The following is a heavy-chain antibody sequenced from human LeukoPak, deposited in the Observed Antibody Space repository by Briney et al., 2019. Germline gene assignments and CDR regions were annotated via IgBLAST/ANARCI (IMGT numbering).Heavy chain of an antibody. J-gene: IGHJ5*02. V-gene: IGHV4-34*01. Sequence: KPSETLSLTCGVYGGSLNGYHWSWIRQSPGKGLEWIGEVNHSGNTKYHPSLMSRVTISLDTSTKQLSLKMTCVIAADTAVYYCARKSGYYGSQTYSWFDPWGQGTVVIVSS. CDR3: ARKSGYYGSQTYSWFDP. CDR1: GGSLNGYH. CDR2: VNHSGNT. D-gene: IGHD3-10*01.